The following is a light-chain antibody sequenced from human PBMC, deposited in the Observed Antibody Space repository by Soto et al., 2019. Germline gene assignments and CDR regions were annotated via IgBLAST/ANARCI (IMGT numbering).Light chain of an antibody. J-gene: IGLJ3*02. CDR3: AAWDDSLNGWV. CDR1: SSNIGSND. CDR2: SHN. V-gene: IGLV1-44*01. Sequence: QSVLTQPPSASGTPGQRVTISCTGSSSNIGSNDVNWYQHFPGTAPKLLIYSHNQRPSGVPDRFSGSTSGTSASLAISGLQSEDEADYYCAAWDDSLNGWVFGGGTKLTVL.